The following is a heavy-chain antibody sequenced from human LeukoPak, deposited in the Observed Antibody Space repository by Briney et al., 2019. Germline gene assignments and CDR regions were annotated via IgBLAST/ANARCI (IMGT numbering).Heavy chain of an antibody. V-gene: IGHV4-30-4*08. Sequence: SQTLSLTCTVSGGSISSGDYYWSWIRQPPGKGLEWIGYIYYSGSTYYNPSHKSRVTISVDTSKNQFSLKLSSVTAADTAVYYCARDSYDFWSGGSGYFVDVWGKGTTVTVSS. CDR3: ARDSYDFWSGGSGYFVDV. CDR2: IYYSGST. D-gene: IGHD3-3*01. J-gene: IGHJ6*03. CDR1: GGSISSGDYY.